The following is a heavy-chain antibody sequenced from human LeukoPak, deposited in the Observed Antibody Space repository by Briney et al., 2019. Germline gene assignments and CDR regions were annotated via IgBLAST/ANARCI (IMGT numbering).Heavy chain of an antibody. Sequence: GGSLRLSCAASGFTFSSYSMNWVRQAPGKGLEWVSYISSSSSTIYYADSVKGRFTISRDNAKNSLYLQMNSLRAEDTAVYYCASPGFASPETYDSSGYYAYWGQGTLVTVSS. V-gene: IGHV3-48*04. CDR3: ASPGFASPETYDSSGYYAY. CDR2: ISSSSSTI. J-gene: IGHJ4*02. CDR1: GFTFSSYS. D-gene: IGHD3-22*01.